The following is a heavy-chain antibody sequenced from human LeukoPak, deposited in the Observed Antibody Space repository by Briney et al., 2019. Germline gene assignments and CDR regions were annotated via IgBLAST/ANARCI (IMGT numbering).Heavy chain of an antibody. J-gene: IGHJ4*02. D-gene: IGHD1-26*01. Sequence: PSETLFLTCTVSGGSLGGGRFYWSWIRQSAGKGLEWIGRVYFSGSTNYNPSLKSRATISVDMARNQFSLKLTSVTAADTAVYYCARGPIIAGGSLFHYWGQGTLITVSS. V-gene: IGHV4-61*02. CDR1: GGSLGGGRFY. CDR2: VYFSGST. CDR3: ARGPIIAGGSLFHY.